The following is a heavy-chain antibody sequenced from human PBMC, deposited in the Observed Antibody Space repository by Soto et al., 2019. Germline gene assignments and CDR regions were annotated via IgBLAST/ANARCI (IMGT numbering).Heavy chain of an antibody. CDR1: GFIFSRYG. J-gene: IGHJ4*02. D-gene: IGHD1-26*01. V-gene: IGHV3-30*18. CDR2: ISYDGGSK. CDR3: AKGSYSGIYSDFDY. Sequence: GGSLRLSCTASGFIFSRYGMYWVRQAPGKGLEWVAAISYDGGSKHYADSVKGRFTISRDTSKNTLYLQMNSLRAEDTAMYYCAKGSYSGIYSDFDYWGQGTLVTVSS.